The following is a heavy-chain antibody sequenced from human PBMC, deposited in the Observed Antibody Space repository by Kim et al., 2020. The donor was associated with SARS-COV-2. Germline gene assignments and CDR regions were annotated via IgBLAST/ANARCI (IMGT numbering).Heavy chain of an antibody. CDR2: IHPSGST. CDR1: GASFRNYY. Sequence: SETLSLTCSVYGASFRNYYSSWFRQPPGKGLEWIGEIHPSGSTSYNPSLQSRVTISIDSTTDDSSLKLTSVTAADTAAYFCSWGQDRVMAAYWGQGAL. J-gene: IGHJ4*02. D-gene: IGHD3-16*01. CDR3: SWGQDRVMAAY. V-gene: IGHV4-34*01.